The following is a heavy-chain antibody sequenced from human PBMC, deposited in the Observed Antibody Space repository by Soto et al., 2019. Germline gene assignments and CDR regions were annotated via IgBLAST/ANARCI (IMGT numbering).Heavy chain of an antibody. CDR3: AKVSSSWYAGFFDL. CDR2: LSDSGGST. CDR1: GFTFSSHA. D-gene: IGHD6-13*01. V-gene: IGHV3-23*01. J-gene: IGHJ4*02. Sequence: EVQLLESGGGLVQPGGSLRLSCTASGFTFSSHAMTWVRHAPGKGLEWVSGLSDSGGSTYYADSAKGRFTISRDNSMNTLYLQMNTLRAEATAVYYCAKVSSSWYAGFFDLWGQGTMVTVSS.